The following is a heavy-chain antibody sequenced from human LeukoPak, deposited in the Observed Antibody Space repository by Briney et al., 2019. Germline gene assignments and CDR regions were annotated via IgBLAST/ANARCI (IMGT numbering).Heavy chain of an antibody. CDR2: IIPMFGTA. D-gene: IGHD1-26*01. CDR3: ARGVVGATTGAYSFDY. V-gene: IGHV1-69*13. CDR1: GGTFSSYP. Sequence: SVKVSCKASGGTFSSYPISWVRQAPGQGLAWMGGIIPMFGTANYAQKFQGRVTIIADESTSTAYMELSSLRSEDTAVYYCARGVVGATTGAYSFDYWGRGTLVTVSS. J-gene: IGHJ4*02.